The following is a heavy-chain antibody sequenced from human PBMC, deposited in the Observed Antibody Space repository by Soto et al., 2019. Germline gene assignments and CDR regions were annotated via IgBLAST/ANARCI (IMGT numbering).Heavy chain of an antibody. CDR3: ARQGLYGPHYYYYYYMDV. CDR2: IYYSGST. V-gene: IGHV4-59*08. CDR1: GGSISSYY. Sequence: PSETLSLTCTVSGGSISSYYWSWIRQPPGKGLEWIGYIYYSGSTNYNPSLKSRVTISVDTSKNQFSLKLSSVTAADTAVYYCARQGLYGPHYYYYYYMDVWGKGTTVTVSS. D-gene: IGHD3-10*01. J-gene: IGHJ6*03.